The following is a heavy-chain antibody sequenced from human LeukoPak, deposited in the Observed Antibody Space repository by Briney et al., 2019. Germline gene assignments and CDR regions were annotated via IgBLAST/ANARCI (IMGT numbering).Heavy chain of an antibody. Sequence: GGSLRLSCAASGFTFSDYYMSWIRQAPGQGLEWVARTRKKAKGYTTEYAASVKGRFTISRDDSKNSVDLQMNSLITEDTAVYYCARAQSDSSGYYYVGDYWGQGTLVTVFS. J-gene: IGHJ4*02. V-gene: IGHV3-72*01. D-gene: IGHD3-22*01. CDR3: ARAQSDSSGYYYVGDY. CDR2: TRKKAKGYTT. CDR1: GFTFSDYY.